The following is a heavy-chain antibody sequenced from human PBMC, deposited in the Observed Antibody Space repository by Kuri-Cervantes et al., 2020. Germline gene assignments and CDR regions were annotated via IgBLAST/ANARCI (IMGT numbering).Heavy chain of an antibody. CDR2: IYTSGST. CDR1: GGSISSYY. V-gene: IGHV4-4*07. Sequence: SETLSLTCTVSGGSISSYYWSWIRQPPGKGLEWIARIYTSGSTNYNPSLKSRVTMSVDTSTNQFSLKLSSVTAADRAGYYCARERLRGYAAAFDYWGQGTLVTVSS. CDR3: ARERLRGYAAAFDY. D-gene: IGHD1-1*01. J-gene: IGHJ4*02.